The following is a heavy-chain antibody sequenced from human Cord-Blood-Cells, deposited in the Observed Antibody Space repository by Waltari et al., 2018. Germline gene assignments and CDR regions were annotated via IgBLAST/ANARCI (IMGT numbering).Heavy chain of an antibody. V-gene: IGHV4-61*01. CDR3: ARERGGVRGVLPNHNWFDP. CDR2: IYYRGGT. Sequence: QVQLQESGPGLVKPSETLSLTCTVSGGSVSSGSYYWSWIRQPPGKGLEWIGYIYYRGGTTRTPSPRSRFTISVDTSKNQFSLKRSSVTAADTAVYYCARERGGVRGVLPNHNWFDPWGQGTLVTVSS. CDR1: GGSVSSGSYY. J-gene: IGHJ5*02. D-gene: IGHD3-10*01.